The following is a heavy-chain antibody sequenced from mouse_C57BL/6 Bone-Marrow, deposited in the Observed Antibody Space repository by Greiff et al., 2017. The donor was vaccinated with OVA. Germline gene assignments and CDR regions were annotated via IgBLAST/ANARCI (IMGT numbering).Heavy chain of an antibody. CDR3: VRQGGLRWAY. J-gene: IGHJ3*01. CDR2: IRSKSNNYAT. V-gene: IGHV10-1*01. Sequence: EVMLVESGGGLVQPKGSLKLSCAASGFSFNTYAMNWVRQAPGKGLEWVARIRSKSNNYATYYADSVKDRFTISRDDSESMLYLQMNNLKTEDTAMYYCVRQGGLRWAYWGQGTLVTVSA. D-gene: IGHD3-1*01. CDR1: GFSFNTYA.